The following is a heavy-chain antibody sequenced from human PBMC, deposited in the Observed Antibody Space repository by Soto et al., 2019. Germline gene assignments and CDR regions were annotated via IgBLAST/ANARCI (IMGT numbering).Heavy chain of an antibody. Sequence: GASVKVSCKASGYTFTSYGISWVRQAPGQGLEWMGWISAYNGNTNYAQKLQGRVTMTTDTSTSTAYMELRSLRSDDTAVYYCARRATVRRDYYYYYGMDVWGQGTTVTVS. CDR3: ARRATVRRDYYYYYGMDV. D-gene: IGHD4-17*01. CDR2: ISAYNGNT. V-gene: IGHV1-18*01. CDR1: GYTFTSYG. J-gene: IGHJ6*02.